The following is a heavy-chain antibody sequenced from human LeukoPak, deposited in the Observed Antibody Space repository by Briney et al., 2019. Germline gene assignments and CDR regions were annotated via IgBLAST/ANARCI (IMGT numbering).Heavy chain of an antibody. CDR3: ARGLGYCSRTSCYPDY. J-gene: IGHJ4*02. Sequence: GGFLRLSCAASGFNFNIYAMFWVRQAPGKGLEYVSAISGDGQTTNYANSVKGRFTMSRDNSKSTLYLQMGSLRAEDMAVYYCARGLGYCSRTSCYPDYWGPGTLVIVSS. V-gene: IGHV3-64*01. CDR2: ISGDGQTT. D-gene: IGHD2-2*01. CDR1: GFNFNIYA.